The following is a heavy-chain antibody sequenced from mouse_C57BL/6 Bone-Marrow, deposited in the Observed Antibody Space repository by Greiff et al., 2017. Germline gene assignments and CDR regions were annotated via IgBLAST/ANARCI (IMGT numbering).Heavy chain of an antibody. V-gene: IGHV1-19*01. Sequence: VQLQQSGPVLVKPGASVKMSCKASGYTFTDYYMNWVKQSHGKSLEWIGVINPYNGGTSYNQKFKGKATLTVDKSSSTAYMELNSLTSEDSAVYYCARYDYDPFYYYAMDYWGQGTSVTVSS. D-gene: IGHD2-4*01. CDR1: GYTFTDYY. J-gene: IGHJ4*01. CDR3: ARYDYDPFYYYAMDY. CDR2: INPYNGGT.